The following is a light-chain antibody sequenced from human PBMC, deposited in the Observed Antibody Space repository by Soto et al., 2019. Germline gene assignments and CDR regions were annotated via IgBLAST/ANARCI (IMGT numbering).Light chain of an antibody. CDR3: SSYAGKNSLV. CDR1: SXDIGFYDY. J-gene: IGLJ1*01. V-gene: IGLV2-8*01. CDR2: DVN. Sequence: QSVLTQPPSASGSPGQSVIISCTGTSXDIGFYDYVSWYQHHPGRAPKLIIYDVNKRPSGVPHRFSGSKSGDSASLTVSGLQPEDEADYYCSSYAGKNSLVFGTGTKVTVL.